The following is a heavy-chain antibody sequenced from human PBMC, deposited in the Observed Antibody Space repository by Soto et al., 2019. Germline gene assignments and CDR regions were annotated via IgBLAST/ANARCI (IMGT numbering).Heavy chain of an antibody. J-gene: IGHJ4*02. CDR3: ARGGDSGYDSSIDY. D-gene: IGHD5-12*01. CDR2: IYYSGST. Sequence: QVQLQESGPGLVKPSQTLSLTCTVSGGSISSGGYYWSWIRQHPGKGLEWIGYIYYSGSTYYNPSLKSRVTISVDTSKNQFSLKLSSVTAADTAVYYCARGGDSGYDSSIDYWGQGTLVTVSS. CDR1: GGSISSGGYY. V-gene: IGHV4-31*03.